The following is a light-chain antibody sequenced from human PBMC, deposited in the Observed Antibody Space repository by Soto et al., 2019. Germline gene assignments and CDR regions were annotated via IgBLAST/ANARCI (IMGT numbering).Light chain of an antibody. V-gene: IGLV7-46*01. CDR1: TGAVTSGHH. Sequence: QTVVTQEPSLTVSPGGTVTLTCGSSTGAVTSGHHPYWLQQKPGQAPRTLIYHTTNTHSWTPARFSGSLLGGKAALTLSGAQPEDEALYYCLLTYSGPWVFGGGTKVTVL. CDR2: HTT. CDR3: LLTYSGPWV. J-gene: IGLJ3*02.